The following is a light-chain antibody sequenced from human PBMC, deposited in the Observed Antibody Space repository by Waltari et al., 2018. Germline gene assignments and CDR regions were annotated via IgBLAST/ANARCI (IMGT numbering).Light chain of an antibody. CDR2: AAS. Sequence: AIQMTQSPSSLSASVGHRVNLPCRASQDITNDLGWYQQKPGKAPKPLIYAASTLQSGVPSRFSGSGSGTDFTLTISSLQPEDFATYYCLQVYNYPRTFGKGTRVEIK. V-gene: IGKV1-6*01. CDR1: QDITND. CDR3: LQVYNYPRT. J-gene: IGKJ1*01.